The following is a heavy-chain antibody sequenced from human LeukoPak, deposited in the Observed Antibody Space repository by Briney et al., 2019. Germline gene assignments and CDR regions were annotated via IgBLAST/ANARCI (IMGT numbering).Heavy chain of an antibody. CDR1: GLTFSSYA. V-gene: IGHV3-30-3*01. CDR2: ISYDGSNK. CDR3: ARERSPDYYGSGANDAFDI. D-gene: IGHD3-10*01. Sequence: GGSLRLSCAASGLTFSSYAMHWVRQAPGKGLEWVAVISYDGSNKYYADSVKGRFTISRDNSKNTLYLQMNSLRAEDTAVYYCARERSPDYYGSGANDAFDIWGQGTMVTVSS. J-gene: IGHJ3*02.